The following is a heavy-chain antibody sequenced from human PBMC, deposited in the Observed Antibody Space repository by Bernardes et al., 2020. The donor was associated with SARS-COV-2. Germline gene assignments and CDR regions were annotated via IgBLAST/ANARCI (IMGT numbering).Heavy chain of an antibody. CDR1: GFTLSSYA. D-gene: IGHD3-22*01. CDR2: ISTSGRST. V-gene: IGHV3-23*01. CDR3: AKGDYYDNSGTKYNWFDP. Sequence: GSLRLSCAVSGFTLSSYAMNWVRQAPGKGLEWVSGISTSGRSTYYADSVKGRFTISRDNSKNTLYLQVNSLRAEDTAVYYCAKGDYYDNSGTKYNWFDPWGQGTLVTVSS. J-gene: IGHJ5*02.